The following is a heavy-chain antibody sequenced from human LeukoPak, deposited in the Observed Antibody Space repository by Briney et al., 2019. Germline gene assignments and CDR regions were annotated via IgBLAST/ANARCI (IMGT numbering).Heavy chain of an antibody. CDR3: AKGLNAYGSGSYSHLDAFDI. D-gene: IGHD3-10*01. CDR1: GFTFSYYT. J-gene: IGHJ3*02. Sequence: GGSLRLSCAASGFTFSYYTMHWVRQAPGKGLEWVAVISYDGSNKYYADSVKGRFTISRDNSKNTLFLQMNSLRAEDTAVYYCAKGLNAYGSGSYSHLDAFDIWGQGTMVTVSS. CDR2: ISYDGSNK. V-gene: IGHV3-30-3*01.